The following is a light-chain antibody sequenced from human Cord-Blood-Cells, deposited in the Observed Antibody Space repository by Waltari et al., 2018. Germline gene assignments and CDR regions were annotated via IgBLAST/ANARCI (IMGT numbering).Light chain of an antibody. V-gene: IGLV1-40*01. J-gene: IGLJ2*01. CDR1: SSNIGAGYD. CDR3: QSYDSSLSGSV. CDR2: GNS. Sequence: QSVLTQPPSVSGAPGPRVTISCPGSSSNIGAGYDVPWYQQLPGTAPKPLIYGNSNRPSGVPDRFSGSKSGTSASLAITGLQAEDEADYYCQSYDSSLSGSVFGGGTKLTVL.